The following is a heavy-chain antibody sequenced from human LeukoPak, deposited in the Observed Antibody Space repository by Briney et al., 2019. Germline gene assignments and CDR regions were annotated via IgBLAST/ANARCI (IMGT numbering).Heavy chain of an antibody. D-gene: IGHD3-16*01. V-gene: IGHV3-23*01. J-gene: IGHJ4*02. CDR2: ISRSGDYT. CDR1: GFTFTSYA. CDR3: AKLPTSGGDYVYMDY. Sequence: GGSLRLSCAASGFTFTSYAMTWVRQAPEKGLEWVSAISRSGDYTYYADSVRGRFTISRDNSKNTLYLQLSSLRAEDTAVYYCAKLPTSGGDYVYMDYWGQGTLVTVSS.